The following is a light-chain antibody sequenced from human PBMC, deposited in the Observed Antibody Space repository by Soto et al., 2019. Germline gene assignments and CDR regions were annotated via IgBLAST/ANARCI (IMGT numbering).Light chain of an antibody. J-gene: IGLJ2*01. Sequence: QSALTQPASVSGSPGQSITISCTGTSSDVGSYNLVSWYQQHPGKAPKLMIYEGTKRPSGVSSRFSGSKSGNTASLTISGLQAEDEADYYCCSYAGSDVVFGGGTKVTVL. CDR1: SSDVGSYNL. CDR3: CSYAGSDVV. CDR2: EGT. V-gene: IGLV2-23*01.